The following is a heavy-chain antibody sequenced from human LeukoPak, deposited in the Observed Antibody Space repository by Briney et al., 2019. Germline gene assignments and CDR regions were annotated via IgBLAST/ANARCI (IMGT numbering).Heavy chain of an antibody. V-gene: IGHV3-13*01. CDR2: IGTASDT. D-gene: IGHD1-1*01. CDR1: GFTFSGFG. CDR3: ARGPPRGKYYYMDV. J-gene: IGHJ6*03. Sequence: GGSLRLSCAASGFTFSGFGRHWVRQPTERGLGWVSTIGTASDTYYPGSVEGRFTLSRDNAKNSLYLQMNSLTAGDTAVYYCARGPPRGKYYYMDVWGKGTTVTVSS.